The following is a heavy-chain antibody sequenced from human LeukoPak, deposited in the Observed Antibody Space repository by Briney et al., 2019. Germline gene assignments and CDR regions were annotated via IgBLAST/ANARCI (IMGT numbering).Heavy chain of an antibody. CDR1: GYTFTGYY. D-gene: IGHD3-10*01. CDR2: INPNSGGT. Sequence: AASVKVSCKASGYTFTGYYMHWVRQAPGQGLEWMGWINPNSGGTNYAQKFQGRVTMTRDTSISTAYMELSRLRSDDTAVYYCARGGEYYYGSGTYYFDYWGQGTLVTVSS. J-gene: IGHJ4*02. V-gene: IGHV1-2*02. CDR3: ARGGEYYYGSGTYYFDY.